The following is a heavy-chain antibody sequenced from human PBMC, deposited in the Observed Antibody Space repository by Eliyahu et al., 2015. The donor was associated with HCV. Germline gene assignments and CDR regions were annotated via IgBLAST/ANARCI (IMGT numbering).Heavy chain of an antibody. Sequence: QVQLQESGPGLVKPSETLSLTCTVXGXSXPTXYWSWIRQPPGKGLEWXGYMHYSGSTNYNPPLKSRVTMSLDTSKNQVSLKLSSVTAADTAVYYCSSGGGGIAVAGTGGWFDPWGQGTLVTVSS. CDR3: SSGGGGIAVAGTGGWFDP. V-gene: IGHV4-59*01. J-gene: IGHJ5*02. D-gene: IGHD6-19*01. CDR2: MHYSGST. CDR1: GXSXPTXY.